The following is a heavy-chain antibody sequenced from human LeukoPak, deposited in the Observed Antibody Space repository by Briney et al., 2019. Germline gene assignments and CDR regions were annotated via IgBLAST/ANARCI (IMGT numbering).Heavy chain of an antibody. CDR1: GGSISNDY. V-gene: IGHV4-59*01. CDR3: ARRTGSYFGQFDS. Sequence: SETLSLTCTVSGGSISNDYWSWIRQPPGKGLEWIGYISYSGSANYNPSLKSRITISVDTSKNKFSLRLRSVTAADTAIYYCARRTGSYFGQFDSWGQGTLVTVSS. D-gene: IGHD3-10*01. J-gene: IGHJ4*02. CDR2: ISYSGSA.